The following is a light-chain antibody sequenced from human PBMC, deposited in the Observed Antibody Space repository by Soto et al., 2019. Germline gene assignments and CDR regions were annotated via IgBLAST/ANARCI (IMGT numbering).Light chain of an antibody. J-gene: IGLJ3*02. Sequence: QSVLTQPSSLSASPGASASLTCTLRSGINVGPHRIYWYQQKPGSPPQYLLRYKSDSDKQQGSGVPSRFSGSKDPSANAGILLISGLQSEDEADYYCLIWHSSAWVFGGGTKVTVL. CDR1: SGINVGPHR. V-gene: IGLV5-45*03. CDR3: LIWHSSAWV. CDR2: YKSDSDK.